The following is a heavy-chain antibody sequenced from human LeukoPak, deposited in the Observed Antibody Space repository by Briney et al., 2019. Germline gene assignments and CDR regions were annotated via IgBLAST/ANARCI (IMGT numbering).Heavy chain of an antibody. CDR1: GFTFSSYA. J-gene: IGHJ4*02. Sequence: PGGSLRLSCAASGFTFSSYAMSWVCQAPGKGLEWVSAISGSGGSTYYADSVKGRFTISRDNSKNTLYLQMNSLRAEDTALYYCARDVGYSYQIDYWGQGTLVTVSS. D-gene: IGHD5-18*01. CDR2: ISGSGGST. V-gene: IGHV3-23*01. CDR3: ARDVGYSYQIDY.